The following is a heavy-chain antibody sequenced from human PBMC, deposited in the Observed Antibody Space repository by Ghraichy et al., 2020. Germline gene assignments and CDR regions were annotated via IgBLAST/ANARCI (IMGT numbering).Heavy chain of an antibody. Sequence: ASLKVSCKASGYTFTNYGISWVRQAPGQGLEWMGWINPYNGNTNYAQKLQGRVTMTTDTSTNTAYMELRNLRSDDTAVYYCAAGLVPTSFDYWGQGTLVTVSS. CDR1: GYTFTNYG. CDR3: AAGLVPTSFDY. D-gene: IGHD2-2*01. CDR2: INPYNGNT. J-gene: IGHJ4*02. V-gene: IGHV1-18*01.